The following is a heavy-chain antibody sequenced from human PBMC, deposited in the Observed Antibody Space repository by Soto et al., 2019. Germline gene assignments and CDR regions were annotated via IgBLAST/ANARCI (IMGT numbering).Heavy chain of an antibody. Sequence: QVQLVESGGGVVQPGRSLRLSCAASGFTFSSYGMHWVRQAPGKGLEWVAVISYDGSNKYYADSVKGRFTISRDNSKNTLYLQMNSLRAEDTAVYYCAKDLQLRYFDWQGKDYWGQGTLVTVSS. CDR2: ISYDGSNK. V-gene: IGHV3-30*18. D-gene: IGHD3-9*01. CDR3: AKDLQLRYFDWQGKDY. J-gene: IGHJ4*02. CDR1: GFTFSSYG.